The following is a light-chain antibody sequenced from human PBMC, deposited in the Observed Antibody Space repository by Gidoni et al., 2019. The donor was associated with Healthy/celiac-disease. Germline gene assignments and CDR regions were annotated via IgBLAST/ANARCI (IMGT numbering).Light chain of an antibody. V-gene: IGKV3-11*01. Sequence: EIVLTPSPATLSLSPGERATLSCRASQSVSSYLAWYQQKPGQAPRLLIYDASQRATGIPARFSGSGSGTDFTLTISSLEPEDFAVYYCQQRSNWPFLTFGGGTKVEIK. CDR1: QSVSSY. CDR2: DAS. J-gene: IGKJ4*01. CDR3: QQRSNWPFLT.